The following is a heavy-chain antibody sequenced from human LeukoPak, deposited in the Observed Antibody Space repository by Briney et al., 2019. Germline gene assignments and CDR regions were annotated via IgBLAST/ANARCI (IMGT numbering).Heavy chain of an antibody. CDR2: ISGSGGST. CDR3: AKGSDFWSGRTLDY. V-gene: IGHV3-23*01. CDR1: GFTFSNYA. J-gene: IGHJ4*02. D-gene: IGHD3-3*01. Sequence: GGSLRLSCAASGFTFSNYAMSWVRQAPGKGLEWVSAISGSGGSTYYADSVKGRFTISRDNSKNTPYLQMNSLRAEDTAVYYCAKGSDFWSGRTLDYWGQGTLVTVSS.